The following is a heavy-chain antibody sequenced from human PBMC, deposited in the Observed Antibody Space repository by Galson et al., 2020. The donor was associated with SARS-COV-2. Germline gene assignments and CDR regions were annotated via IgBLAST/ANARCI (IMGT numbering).Heavy chain of an antibody. CDR3: ARHSQGYYWFGVLALIGSFDI. CDR2: IDYTGAT. J-gene: IGHJ3*02. CDR1: DGSFSGTTYF. D-gene: IGHD3-10*01. Sequence: SETLSLSCTVSDGSFSGTTYFWVCLRQGPGKGLERLASIDYTGATYLNPSLRSRDTLSVATSRSYLSLRVNSATAADTAMYSCARHSQGYYWFGVLALIGSFDIWGQGTTVTVSS. V-gene: IGHV4-39*01.